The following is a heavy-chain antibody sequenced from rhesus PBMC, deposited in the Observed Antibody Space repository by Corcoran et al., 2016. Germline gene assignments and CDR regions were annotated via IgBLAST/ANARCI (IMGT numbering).Heavy chain of an antibody. J-gene: IGHJ4*01. CDR1: GYSISSGYY. Sequence: QVQLQESGPGLVKPSETLSLTCAVSGYSISSGYYWGWIRQPPGKGLEYIGYISGSSGTTYYNPSRKIRFTISKDASKNQVSLTLSSVTAADTAVYYGARHRGGSDLDCWGQGVLVTVSS. CDR3: ARHRGGSDLDC. D-gene: IGHD6-25*01. CDR2: ISGSSGTT. V-gene: IGHV4-99*01.